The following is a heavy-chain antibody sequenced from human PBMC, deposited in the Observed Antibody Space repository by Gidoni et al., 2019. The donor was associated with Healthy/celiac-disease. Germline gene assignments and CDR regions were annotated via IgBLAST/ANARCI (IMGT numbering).Heavy chain of an antibody. CDR1: GSTFTSYG. CDR2: VSAYNGNT. D-gene: IGHD3-10*01. CDR3: AREGYYYGSGSYYHFEFDY. Sequence: QVQLVQSGAEVKKPGASVKVSCKASGSTFTSYGLSWVRQAPGQGLEWMGWVSAYNGNTNYAQKLQGRVTMTTDTSTSTAYMELRSLRSDDTAVYYCAREGYYYGSGSYYHFEFDYWGQGTLVTVSS. J-gene: IGHJ4*02. V-gene: IGHV1-18*04.